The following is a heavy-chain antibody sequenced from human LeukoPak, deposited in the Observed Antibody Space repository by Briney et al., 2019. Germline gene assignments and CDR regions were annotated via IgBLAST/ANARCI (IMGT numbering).Heavy chain of an antibody. D-gene: IGHD6-6*01. CDR1: GFTFSSYS. CDR3: ARDSSSSHWDY. Sequence: LTGGSLRLSCAASGFTFSSYSMNWVRQAPGKGLEWVSYISSSSGNIYYADSVKGRFTISRDNDKTSLYLQMNSLRAEDTALYYCARDSSSSHWDYWGQGTLVTVSS. J-gene: IGHJ4*02. V-gene: IGHV3-48*01. CDR2: ISSSSGNI.